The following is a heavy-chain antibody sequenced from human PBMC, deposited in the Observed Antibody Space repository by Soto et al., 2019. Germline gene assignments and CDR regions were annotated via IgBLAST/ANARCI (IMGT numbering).Heavy chain of an antibody. CDR1: GFTFSTYS. Sequence: GSLRLSCVGSGFTFSTYSINWVRQAPGKGLEWVSSISSRSDIYYADSVKGRFTISRDNAKNSVSLQMNSLRAEDTAVYYCAREYTAWPLDYGLDVWGQGTTVTVSS. J-gene: IGHJ6*02. D-gene: IGHD2-2*02. CDR3: AREYTAWPLDYGLDV. V-gene: IGHV3-21*01. CDR2: ISSRSDI.